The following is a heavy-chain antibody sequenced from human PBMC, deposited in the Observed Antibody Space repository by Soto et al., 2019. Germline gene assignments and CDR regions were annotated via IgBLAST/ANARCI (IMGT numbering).Heavy chain of an antibody. V-gene: IGHV4-34*12. J-gene: IGHJ3*02. CDR3: AGDYGSFTSAFDI. D-gene: IGHD4-17*01. CDR2: IIHSGST. CDR1: GGSFSDYS. Sequence: SETLSLTCTVYGGSFSDYSWTWIRQPPGRGLEWIGEIIHSGSTNYNPSLKSRVTISVDTSKNQFSLKLNSVTAADTAVYYCAGDYGSFTSAFDIWGQGTMVTVSS.